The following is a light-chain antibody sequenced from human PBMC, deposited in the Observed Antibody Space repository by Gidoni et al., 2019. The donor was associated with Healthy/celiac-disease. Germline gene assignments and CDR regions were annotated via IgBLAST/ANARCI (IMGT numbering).Light chain of an antibody. CDR3: CSYAGSSTVV. CDR2: EVS. V-gene: IGLV2-23*02. CDR1: SSDVGSYNL. Sequence: QSARTQPASVSGSPGQSITISCTGTSSDVGSYNLVSWYQQHPGKAPKLMIYEVSKRPSGVSHRFSGSRSGNTASLTISGLQAEDEADYYCCSYAGSSTVVFGGGTKLTVL. J-gene: IGLJ2*01.